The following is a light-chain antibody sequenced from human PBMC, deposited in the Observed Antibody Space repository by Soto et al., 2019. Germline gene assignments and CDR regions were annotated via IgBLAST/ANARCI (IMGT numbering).Light chain of an antibody. Sequence: DIQMTQSPSTLSSSLGDTVTVTCRASQSVSGWLAWYQQKPGEAPRLLIYDASALASGVPSRFSGSGSGTLFPLTIASMNPDFFATYYCQQYNSYWTFGQGTKVDIK. CDR3: QQYNSYWT. J-gene: IGKJ1*01. CDR1: QSVSGW. V-gene: IGKV1-5*01. CDR2: DAS.